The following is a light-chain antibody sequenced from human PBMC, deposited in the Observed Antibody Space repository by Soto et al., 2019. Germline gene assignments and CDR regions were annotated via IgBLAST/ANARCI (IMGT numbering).Light chain of an antibody. CDR1: QSLAHSDGNTY. J-gene: IGKJ1*01. Sequence: VLTQTPLSSPVTLGQPASISCKSSQSLAHSDGNTYLNWLHQRPGQPPTLLMYKTSNRFSGGPGRFGGRAAGTDFTPKISKVEADDVGVYYCVEATLLPHAFGQGTKVEIK. CDR2: KTS. CDR3: VEATLLPHA. V-gene: IGKV2-24*01.